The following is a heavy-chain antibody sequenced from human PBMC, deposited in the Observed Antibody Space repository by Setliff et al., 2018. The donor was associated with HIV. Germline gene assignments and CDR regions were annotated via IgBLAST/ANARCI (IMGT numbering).Heavy chain of an antibody. D-gene: IGHD2-2*01. Sequence: PSETLSLTCTVSGGSISSGSYYWSWIRQPAGKGLEWIGRIYTSGSTNYNPSLKSRVTISVDTSKNQFSLKLSSVTAADTAVYYCARDRYCSSTSCYDNWFDPWGQGTLVTVS. CDR2: IYTSGST. CDR1: GGSISSGSYY. J-gene: IGHJ5*02. CDR3: ARDRYCSSTSCYDNWFDP. V-gene: IGHV4-61*02.